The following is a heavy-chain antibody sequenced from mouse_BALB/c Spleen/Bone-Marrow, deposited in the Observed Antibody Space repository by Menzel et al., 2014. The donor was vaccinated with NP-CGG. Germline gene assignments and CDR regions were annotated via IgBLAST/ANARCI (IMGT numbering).Heavy chain of an antibody. CDR1: GFNIKDTY. CDR2: IDPANGNT. V-gene: IGHV14-3*02. J-gene: IGHJ3*01. CDR3: AFYYYGSSPFAY. Sequence: EVQLQQSGAELVKPGASVKLSCTASGFNIKDTYMHWVKQRPEQGLEWIGRIDPANGNTKYDPKFQGEATITADTSSNTAYLQLSSLTSEDTAVYYCAFYYYGSSPFAYWGQGTLVTVSA. D-gene: IGHD1-1*01.